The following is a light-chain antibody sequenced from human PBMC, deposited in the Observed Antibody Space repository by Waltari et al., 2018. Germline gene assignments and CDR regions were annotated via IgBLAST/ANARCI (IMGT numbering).Light chain of an antibody. Sequence: QLVVTQSPSASASLGASVKLTCTLSRGHITYSIAWLQPRPEKGPRYLMQVNSDGSHIKGAGIPDRFLGSSSGVEGYRIIASIQLEAEADYYCQTWGTCLYVFGTGTKVTVL. J-gene: IGLJ1*01. CDR1: RGHITYS. CDR2: VNSDGSH. CDR3: QTWGTCLYV. V-gene: IGLV4-69*01.